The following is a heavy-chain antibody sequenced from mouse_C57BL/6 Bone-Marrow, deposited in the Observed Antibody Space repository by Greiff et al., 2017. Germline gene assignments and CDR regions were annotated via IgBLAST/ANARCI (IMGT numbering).Heavy chain of an antibody. CDR1: GFNIKDDY. CDR3: TTTTVVALYAMDY. CDR2: IDPENGDT. J-gene: IGHJ4*01. V-gene: IGHV14-4*01. D-gene: IGHD1-1*01. Sequence: VQLQQSGAELVRPGASVKLSCTASGFNIKDDYMHWVKQRPEQGLEWIGWIDPENGDTEYASKFQGKATITADTSSNTAYLQLSSLTSEDTAVYYCTTTTVVALYAMDYWGQGTSVTVSS.